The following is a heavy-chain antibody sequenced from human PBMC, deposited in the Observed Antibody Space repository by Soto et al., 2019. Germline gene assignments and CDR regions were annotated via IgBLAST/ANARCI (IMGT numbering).Heavy chain of an antibody. CDR3: AREDTAMDYGMDV. J-gene: IGHJ6*02. D-gene: IGHD5-18*01. V-gene: IGHV1-18*01. CDR1: GYTFTSYG. Sequence: QVQLVQSRAEVKKPGASVKVSCKASGYTFTSYGISWVRQAPGQGLEWMGWISAYNGNTNYAQKLQGRVTMTTHTSTSTAYMELRSLRSDDTAVYYWAREDTAMDYGMDVWGQGTTVTVSS. CDR2: ISAYNGNT.